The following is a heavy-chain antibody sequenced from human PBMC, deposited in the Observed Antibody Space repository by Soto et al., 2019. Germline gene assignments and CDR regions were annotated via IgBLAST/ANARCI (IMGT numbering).Heavy chain of an antibody. Sequence: GGSLRLSCAASGFIFSTYSMNWVRQAPGKGLVWVSRINSDGSSTSYADSVKGRFTISRDNAKNSLYLQMNSLRAEDTAVYYCARDQLYYNDISGRPLNAFDVWGQGTMVTVSS. D-gene: IGHD3-22*01. CDR1: GFIFSTYS. CDR3: ARDQLYYNDISGRPLNAFDV. V-gene: IGHV3-74*01. J-gene: IGHJ3*01. CDR2: INSDGSST.